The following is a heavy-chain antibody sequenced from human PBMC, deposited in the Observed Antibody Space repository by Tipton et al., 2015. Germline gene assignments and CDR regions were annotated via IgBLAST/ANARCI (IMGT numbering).Heavy chain of an antibody. Sequence: GSLRLSCAASGFTFSRYEVNWVRQAPGKGLEWVSKITSSGTPRFYTASVKGRFTISRDNAKNSLYLQMNSLRVEDTAVYYCARFDCSGGNCYSDGMDVWGQGTTVTVSS. CDR3: ARFDCSGGNCYSDGMDV. J-gene: IGHJ6*02. CDR2: ITSSGTPR. V-gene: IGHV3-48*03. CDR1: GFTFSRYE. D-gene: IGHD2-15*01.